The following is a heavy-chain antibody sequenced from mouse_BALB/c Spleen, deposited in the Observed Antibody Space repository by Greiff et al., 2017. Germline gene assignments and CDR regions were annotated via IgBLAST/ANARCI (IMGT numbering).Heavy chain of an antibody. CDR3: ARTGLYYDYDGAWFAY. D-gene: IGHD2-4*01. Sequence: QVQLQQSGAELMKPGASVKISCKATGYTFSSYWIEWVKQRPGHGLEWIGEILPGSGSTNYNEKFKGKATFTADTSSNTAYMQLSSLTSEDSAVYYCARTGLYYDYDGAWFAYWGQGTLVTVSA. CDR2: ILPGSGST. V-gene: IGHV1-9*01. J-gene: IGHJ3*01. CDR1: GYTFSSYW.